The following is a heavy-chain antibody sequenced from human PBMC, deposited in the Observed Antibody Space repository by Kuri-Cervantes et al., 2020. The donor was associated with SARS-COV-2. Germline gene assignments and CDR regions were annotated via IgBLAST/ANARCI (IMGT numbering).Heavy chain of an antibody. Sequence: GGSLRLSCAASGFTFSSYAMSWVRQAPGKGLEWVSVIYSGGSSTYYADSVKGRFTISRDNSKNTLYLQMNSLRAEDTAVYYCAKSWRYSSSWSPFDYWGQGTLVTVAS. CDR1: GFTFSSYA. CDR2: IYSGGSST. D-gene: IGHD6-13*01. J-gene: IGHJ4*02. V-gene: IGHV3-23*03. CDR3: AKSWRYSSSWSPFDY.